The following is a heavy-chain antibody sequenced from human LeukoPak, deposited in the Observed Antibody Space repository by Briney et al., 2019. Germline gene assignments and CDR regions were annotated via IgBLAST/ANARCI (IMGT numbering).Heavy chain of an antibody. CDR3: ARDVAVIYYFDY. J-gene: IGHJ4*02. CDR2: ISYDGSNK. V-gene: IGHV3-30-3*01. CDR1: GFTFSSYA. D-gene: IGHD3-22*01. Sequence: GGSLRLSCAASGFTFSSYAMHWVRQAPGKGLEWVAVISYDGSNKYYADSVKGRFTISRDNAKNSLYLQMNSLRAEDTAVYYCARDVAVIYYFDYWGQGTLVTVSS.